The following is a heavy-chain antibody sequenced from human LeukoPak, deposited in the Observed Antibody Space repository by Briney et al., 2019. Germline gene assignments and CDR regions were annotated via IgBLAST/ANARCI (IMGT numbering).Heavy chain of an antibody. CDR3: ARLSSVWIEDYYYMDI. J-gene: IGHJ6*03. CDR1: GGSVSRSPYY. Sequence: SETLSLTCTVSGGSVSRSPYYWGWIRQPPGKGLEWIGNIYYSGSTYYNPSLKSRLTMSVDTSKNQFSLKLKSVTAADTALYYCARLSSVWIEDYYYMDIWGKGTTVIVSS. D-gene: IGHD5-12*01. V-gene: IGHV4-39*07. CDR2: IYYSGST.